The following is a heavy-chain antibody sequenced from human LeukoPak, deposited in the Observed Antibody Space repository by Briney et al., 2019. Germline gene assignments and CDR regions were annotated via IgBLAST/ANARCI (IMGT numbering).Heavy chain of an antibody. J-gene: IGHJ6*02. CDR2: FVPEDGET. Sequence: ASVKVSCKVSGYTLTELSMHWVRQAPGKGLEWMGGFVPEDGETIYAQKFQGRVTMTEDTSTDTAYMELSSLRSEGTAVYYCATDPTMVRGPYYYYYGMDVWGQGTTVTVSS. CDR3: ATDPTMVRGPYYYYYGMDV. V-gene: IGHV1-24*01. D-gene: IGHD3-10*01. CDR1: GYTLTELS.